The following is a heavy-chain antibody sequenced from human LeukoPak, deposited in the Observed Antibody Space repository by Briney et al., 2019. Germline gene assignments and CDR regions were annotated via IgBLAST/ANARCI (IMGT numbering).Heavy chain of an antibody. Sequence: GASVEVSCKASGGTFSSYAISWVRQAPGQGLEWMGGIIPIFGTANYAQKFQGRVTITADESTSTAYMELSSLRSEDTAVYYCARPYSSSWYDYFDYWGQGTLVTVSS. CDR1: GGTFSSYA. CDR2: IIPIFGTA. J-gene: IGHJ4*02. CDR3: ARPYSSSWYDYFDY. D-gene: IGHD6-13*01. V-gene: IGHV1-69*01.